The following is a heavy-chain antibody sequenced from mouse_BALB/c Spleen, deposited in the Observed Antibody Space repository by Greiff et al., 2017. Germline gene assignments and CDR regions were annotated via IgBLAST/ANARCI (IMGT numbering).Heavy chain of an antibody. Sequence: EVMLVESGGGLVKPGGSLKLSCAASGFAFSSYDMSWVRQTPEKRLEWVAYISSGGGSTYYPDTVKGRFTISRDNAKNTLYLQMSSLKSEDTAMYYCARRVYDDHWYFDVWGAGTTVTVSS. CDR2: ISSGGGST. D-gene: IGHD2-14*01. J-gene: IGHJ1*01. V-gene: IGHV5-12-1*01. CDR1: GFAFSSYD. CDR3: ARRVYDDHWYFDV.